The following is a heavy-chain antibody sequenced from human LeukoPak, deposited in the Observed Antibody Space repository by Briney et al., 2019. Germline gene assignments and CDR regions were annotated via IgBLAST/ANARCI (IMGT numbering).Heavy chain of an antibody. V-gene: IGHV5-51*03. CDR1: GYSFTSYW. CDR3: ARRLSGGWLQLKGADWYFDL. CDR2: IYPGDSDT. D-gene: IGHD5-24*01. Sequence: KPGESLKISCKGSGYSFTSYWIGWVRQMPGKGLEWMGIIYPGDSDTRYSPSFQGQVTISADKSISTAYLQWSSLKASDTAMYYCARRLSGGWLQLKGADWYFDLWGRGTLVTVSS. J-gene: IGHJ2*01.